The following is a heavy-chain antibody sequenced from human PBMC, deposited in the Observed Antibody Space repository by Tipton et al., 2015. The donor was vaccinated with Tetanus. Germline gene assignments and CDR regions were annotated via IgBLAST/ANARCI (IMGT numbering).Heavy chain of an antibody. Sequence: TLSLTCTVSGDSVSGYYWSWIRQPPGKGQEWIGYVYYTGRNNHNPSLKSRVTISMDRSKNQISLQLTSVTAADTAVYFCAGVTAQRTELYFDHWGQGTLVTVSS. D-gene: IGHD6-13*01. V-gene: IGHV4-59*02. CDR3: AGVTAQRTELYFDH. J-gene: IGHJ4*02. CDR1: GDSVSGYY. CDR2: VYYTGRN.